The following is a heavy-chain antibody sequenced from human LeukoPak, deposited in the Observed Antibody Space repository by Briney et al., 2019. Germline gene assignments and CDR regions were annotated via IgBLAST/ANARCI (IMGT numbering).Heavy chain of an antibody. CDR3: AKAGVRYYDSSGLHAFDI. Sequence: SETLSLTCTVSGGSISSTSYFWGWIRQPPGKGLEWIGAIYYSGSTYYNPSLKSRVTMSVDTSRNQFSLKLSSVNAADTAVYYCAKAGVRYYDSSGLHAFDIWGQGTMVTVSS. D-gene: IGHD3-22*01. J-gene: IGHJ3*02. CDR2: IYYSGST. V-gene: IGHV4-39*01. CDR1: GGSISSTSYF.